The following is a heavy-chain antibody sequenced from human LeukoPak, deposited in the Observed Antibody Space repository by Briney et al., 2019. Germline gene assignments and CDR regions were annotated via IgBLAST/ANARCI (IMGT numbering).Heavy chain of an antibody. Sequence: GGSLRLSCAASGFTVSSNYMTWVRQAPGKGLEWVSVIYSGGNTYYADSVKGRFTISRDNSKNTLYLQVNSLRAEDTAVYYCARDARWCGNNSSCYSWGQGTLVTVSS. CDR1: GFTVSSNY. CDR2: IYSGGNT. D-gene: IGHD6-25*01. CDR3: ARDARWCGNNSSCYS. V-gene: IGHV3-53*01. J-gene: IGHJ4*02.